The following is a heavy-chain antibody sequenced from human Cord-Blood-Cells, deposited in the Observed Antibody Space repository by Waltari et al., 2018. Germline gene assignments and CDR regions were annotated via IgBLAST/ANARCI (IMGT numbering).Heavy chain of an antibody. CDR3: ASSLAARPSPFDY. V-gene: IGHV3-9*01. CDR2: ISWKRGSI. J-gene: IGHJ4*02. D-gene: IGHD6-6*01. Sequence: YCAGPGHNLHGHAPNFVRQAPGRGLEGLSGISWKRGSIGYADSVKGRFTISRGDAKNALYLQINSLTAEDTAVYYCASSLAARPSPFDYWGQETLVTVSS. CDR1: GHNLHGHA.